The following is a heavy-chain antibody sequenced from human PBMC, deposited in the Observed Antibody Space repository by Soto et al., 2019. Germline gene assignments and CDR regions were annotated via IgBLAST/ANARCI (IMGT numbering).Heavy chain of an antibody. CDR3: AKEALTVAGNNFDS. CDR2: ISGSGAGT. J-gene: IGHJ4*02. V-gene: IGHV3-23*01. Sequence: EIELLESGGGLLQPGGSLGLPFAALGLTFTRMPMAWVRQAPGKGWEWVSSISGSGAGTFYADSVKGRFTISRDNAKKMVYLQMNGLRADDTAVYYCAKEALTVAGNNFDSWGQGTLVTVSS. D-gene: IGHD6-19*01. CDR1: GLTFTRMP.